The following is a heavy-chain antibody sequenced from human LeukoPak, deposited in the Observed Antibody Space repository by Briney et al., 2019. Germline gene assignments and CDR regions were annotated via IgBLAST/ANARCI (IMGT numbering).Heavy chain of an antibody. V-gene: IGHV3-23*01. CDR2: FGGSGGTI. J-gene: IGHJ4*02. CDR1: GFTFSTYA. D-gene: IGHD2-21*02. CDR3: AKSDCGGNCHLLDY. Sequence: GGSLRLSCAASGFTFSTYAMSWVRQAPGKGLEWVSHFGGSGGTIYYADSVKGRFTISRDNSKNTLYLQMNSLRAEDTAVYYCAKSDCGGNCHLLDYWGQGTLVTVSS.